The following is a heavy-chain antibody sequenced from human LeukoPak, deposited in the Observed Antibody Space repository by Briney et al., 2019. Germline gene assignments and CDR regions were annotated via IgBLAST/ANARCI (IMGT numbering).Heavy chain of an antibody. D-gene: IGHD2-15*01. J-gene: IGHJ4*02. Sequence: GGSLRLSCSASGFTFTSSPMHWVRQAPGKGLEWVALISNDGRDKYFTDSVKGRFTISRDSSGSTLYLQMNSLRAEDTAVYYCARAVVVAAASYYFDYWGQGTLVTVSS. CDR2: ISNDGRDK. CDR3: ARAVVVAAASYYFDY. V-gene: IGHV3-30*10. CDR1: GFTFTSSP.